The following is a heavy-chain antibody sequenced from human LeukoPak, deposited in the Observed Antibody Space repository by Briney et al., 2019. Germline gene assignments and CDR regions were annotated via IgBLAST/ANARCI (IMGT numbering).Heavy chain of an antibody. J-gene: IGHJ2*01. CDR3: AREPLNSRTPYWYFDL. D-gene: IGHD1-1*01. Sequence: SQTLSLTCAVSGGSISSGGYSWSWIRQPPGKGLEWIGYIYYSGSTYYNPSLKSRVTISLDTSKNQFSLKMSSVTAADTAVYYCAREPLNSRTPYWYFDLWAVAPWSLSPQ. CDR2: IYYSGST. CDR1: GGSISSGGYS. V-gene: IGHV4-30-4*07.